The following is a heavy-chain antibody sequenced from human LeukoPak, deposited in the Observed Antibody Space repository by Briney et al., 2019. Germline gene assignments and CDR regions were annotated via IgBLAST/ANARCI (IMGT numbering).Heavy chain of an antibody. D-gene: IGHD3-9*01. J-gene: IGHJ4*02. V-gene: IGHV3-30*18. CDR1: GFTFSSYG. Sequence: GRSLRLSCAASGFTFSSYGMHWVRQAPGKGLEWVAVISYDGSNKYYADSVKGRFTISRDNSKNTLYLQMNSLRAEDTAVYYCAKDVSPLYYDILTGIDYWGQGTPVTVSS. CDR2: ISYDGSNK. CDR3: AKDVSPLYYDILTGIDY.